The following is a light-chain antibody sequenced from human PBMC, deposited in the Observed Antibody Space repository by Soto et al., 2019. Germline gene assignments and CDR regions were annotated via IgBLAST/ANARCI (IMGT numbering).Light chain of an antibody. CDR2: DAS. CDR3: RQRDTWPRVT. J-gene: IGKJ4*01. Sequence: EIVLTQSPATLSLSPGESATLSCRASQSISRSLGWYQQKPGQSPRLLIYDASNRAAGIPARFRGGGSGTDFALTISSLAPEDFAIYCWRQRDTWPRVTFCGGTKVEIK. CDR1: QSISRS. V-gene: IGKV3-11*01.